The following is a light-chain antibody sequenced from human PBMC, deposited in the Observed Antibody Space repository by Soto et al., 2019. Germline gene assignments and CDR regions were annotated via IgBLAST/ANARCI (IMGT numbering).Light chain of an antibody. CDR2: EGT. J-gene: IGLJ1*01. Sequence: QSVLTQPASVSWSPGQSITISCSGTTSDVGGYNLVSWYQQHTAKAPKLLIYEGTQRPSGVSSRFSGSKSGNTASLTISGLQAEDEADYYCCSYASSSSYVFGTGTKVTV. CDR3: CSYASSSSYV. CDR1: TSDVGGYNL. V-gene: IGLV2-23*01.